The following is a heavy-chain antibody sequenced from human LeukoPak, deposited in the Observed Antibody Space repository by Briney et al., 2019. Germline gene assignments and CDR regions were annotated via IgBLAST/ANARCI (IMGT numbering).Heavy chain of an antibody. CDR2: IYYSGST. D-gene: IGHD6-19*01. J-gene: IGHJ5*02. Sequence: SGTLSLTCTVSGGSISSYHWSWIRQPPGKGLEWIGYIYYSGSTNYNPSLKSRVTISVDTSKNQFSLKVNSVTAADTAVYYCARVVAGRRFDPWGQGTLVTVSS. CDR1: GGSISSYH. V-gene: IGHV4-59*01. CDR3: ARVVAGRRFDP.